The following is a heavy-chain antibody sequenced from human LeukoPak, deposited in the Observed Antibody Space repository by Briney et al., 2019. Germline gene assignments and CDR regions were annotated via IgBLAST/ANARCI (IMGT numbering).Heavy chain of an antibody. Sequence: GGSLRLSCAASGFTITNYWMHWVRQAPGQGLVWVSRISSDGTTTNYADSVRGRFTISRDNAKNMLYLQMNSLRAEDTAIYYCVVIVLGWGQGTLVTVSS. CDR1: GFTITNYW. CDR2: ISSDGTTT. D-gene: IGHD2-8*02. V-gene: IGHV3-74*01. CDR3: VVIVLG. J-gene: IGHJ4*02.